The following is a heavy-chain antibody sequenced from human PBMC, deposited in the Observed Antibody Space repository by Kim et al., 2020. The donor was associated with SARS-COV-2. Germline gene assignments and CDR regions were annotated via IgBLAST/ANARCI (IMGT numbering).Heavy chain of an antibody. J-gene: IGHJ4*02. CDR1: GASISGYY. V-gene: IGHV4-59*13. CDR2: IYYSGST. D-gene: IGHD3-22*01. CDR3: ARILPGYYDSSGVFDY. Sequence: SETLSLTCTVSGASISGYYWSWIRQPPGKGLEWIGYIYYSGSTNYNPSLRSRVTISVDTSKNQFSLKLSSVTAADTAVYYCARILPGYYDSSGVFDYWGQGTLVTVSS.